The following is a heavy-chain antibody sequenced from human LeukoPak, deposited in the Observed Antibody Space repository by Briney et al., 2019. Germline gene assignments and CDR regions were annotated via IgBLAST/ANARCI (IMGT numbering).Heavy chain of an antibody. D-gene: IGHD3-22*01. CDR3: ARDTSSGYYYFGY. J-gene: IGHJ4*02. CDR2: ISSSSSYI. Sequence: GGSLRLSCAASDFNVSSNNMNWVRQAPGKGLEWVSSISSSSSYIYYADSVKGRFTISRDNAKNSLYLQMNSLRAEDTAVYYCARDTSSGYYYFGYWGQGTLVTVSS. CDR1: DFNVSSNN. V-gene: IGHV3-21*01.